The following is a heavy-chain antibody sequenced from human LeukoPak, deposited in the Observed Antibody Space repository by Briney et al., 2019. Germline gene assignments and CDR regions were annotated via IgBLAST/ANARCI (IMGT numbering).Heavy chain of an antibody. V-gene: IGHV3-23*01. D-gene: IGHD2-2*01. J-gene: IGHJ4*02. Sequence: GGSLRLSCAASGLTFSSSAMSWVRQAPGKGLEWVSGISGSGGNTYYADPVKGRFTISRDNSKNTLYPQMNSLRAEDTAVYYCAKLNLRIMPVAIEYWGQGTLVTGSS. CDR2: ISGSGGNT. CDR1: GLTFSSSA. CDR3: AKLNLRIMPVAIEY.